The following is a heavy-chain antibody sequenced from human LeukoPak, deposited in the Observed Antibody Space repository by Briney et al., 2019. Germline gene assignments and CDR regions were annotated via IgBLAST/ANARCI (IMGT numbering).Heavy chain of an antibody. Sequence: KPSETLSLTCAVYGGSFSGYYWSWIRQPPGKGLEWIGEINHSGSTNYNPSLKSRVTISVDTSKNQFSLKLSSVTAADTAVYYCARINSGYAYETDYWGQGTVVTVFS. CDR3: ARINSGYAYETDY. CDR2: INHSGST. D-gene: IGHD5-12*01. CDR1: GGSFSGYY. V-gene: IGHV4-34*01. J-gene: IGHJ4*02.